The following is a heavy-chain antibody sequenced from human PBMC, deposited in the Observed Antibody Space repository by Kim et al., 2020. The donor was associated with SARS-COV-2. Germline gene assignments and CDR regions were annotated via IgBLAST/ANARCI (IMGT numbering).Heavy chain of an antibody. Sequence: TNSHPSPKSRVTISVDTSKNQFSLKLSSVTAADTAVYYCARGYGGATFDYWGQGTLVTVSS. V-gene: IGHV4-59*09. D-gene: IGHD1-26*01. CDR3: ARGYGGATFDY. CDR2: T. J-gene: IGHJ4*02.